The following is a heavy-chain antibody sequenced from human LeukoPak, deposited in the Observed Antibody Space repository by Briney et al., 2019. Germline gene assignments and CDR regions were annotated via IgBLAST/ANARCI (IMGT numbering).Heavy chain of an antibody. CDR1: GGSISSYY. CDR2: IYDSGST. D-gene: IGHD4-17*01. Sequence: SETLSLTCTVSGGSISSYYWSWIRQPPGKGLEWIGYIYDSGSTNYNPSLKSRVTISVDTSKNQFSLKLSSVTAADTAVYYCARGDYGDSLWDWGQGTLVTVSS. V-gene: IGHV4-59*12. J-gene: IGHJ4*02. CDR3: ARGDYGDSLWD.